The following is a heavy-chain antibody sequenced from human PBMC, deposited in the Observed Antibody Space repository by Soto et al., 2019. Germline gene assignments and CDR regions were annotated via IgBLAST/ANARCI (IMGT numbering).Heavy chain of an antibody. J-gene: IGHJ4*02. CDR1: GFTFSSSR. V-gene: IGHV3-33*01. CDR2: ISYDGIKK. D-gene: IGHD1-26*01. CDR3: GRDKRATTVPALAD. Sequence: QVQLVESGGGVVQPGKSLRLSCTTSGFTFSSSRMHWVRQAPGKGLEWVAVISYDGIKKYYADSVKGRFTISRDNSKNTLYLQINSLRDEDTAVYYCGRDKRATTVPALADWGQGTLVTVSS.